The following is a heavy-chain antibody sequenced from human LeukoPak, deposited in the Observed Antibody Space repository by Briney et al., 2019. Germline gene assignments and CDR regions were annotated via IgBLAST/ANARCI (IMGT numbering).Heavy chain of an antibody. D-gene: IGHD3-10*01. Sequence: GGSLRLSCGAPGVLFSQYLMRWVREATGKGGEWVANIKQEGREKQDGSEKNYVDSVKGRFTISRDNAKNSLYLQMNSLRAEDTAVYYCARSGRGVDSFYFYMDVWGKGTTVTVSS. V-gene: IGHV3-7*01. CDR2: IKQEGREKQDGSEK. J-gene: IGHJ6*03. CDR3: ARSGRGVDSFYFYMDV. CDR1: GVLFSQYL.